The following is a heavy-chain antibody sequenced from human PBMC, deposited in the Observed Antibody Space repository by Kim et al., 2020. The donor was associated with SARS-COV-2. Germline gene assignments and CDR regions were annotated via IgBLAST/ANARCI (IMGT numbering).Heavy chain of an antibody. D-gene: IGHD6-6*01. CDR2: IYYSGST. V-gene: IGHV4-59*01. J-gene: IGHJ4*02. Sequence: SETLSLTCTVSGGSISSYYWSWIRQPPGKGLEWIGYIYYSGSTNYNPSLKSRVTISVDTSKNQFSLKLSSVTAADTAVYYCARSSYSSSSQIDYWGQGTLVTVSS. CDR1: GGSISSYY. CDR3: ARSSYSSSSQIDY.